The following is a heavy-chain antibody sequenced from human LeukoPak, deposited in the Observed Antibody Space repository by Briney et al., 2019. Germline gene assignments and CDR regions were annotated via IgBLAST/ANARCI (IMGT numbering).Heavy chain of an antibody. D-gene: IGHD6-19*01. Sequence: GGSLRFSCAASGFTFNSYSMNWVRQAPGKGLEWVSSISSSSSYIYYADSVKGRFTISRDNAKNSLYLQMNSLRAEDTAVYYCARKVAGTNYFDYWGQGTLLTVSS. CDR2: ISSSSSYI. J-gene: IGHJ4*02. CDR1: GFTFNSYS. V-gene: IGHV3-21*01. CDR3: ARKVAGTNYFDY.